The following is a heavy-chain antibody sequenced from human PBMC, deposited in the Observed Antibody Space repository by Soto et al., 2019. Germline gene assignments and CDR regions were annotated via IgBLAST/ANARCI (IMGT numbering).Heavy chain of an antibody. J-gene: IGHJ6*02. Sequence: GESLKISCAASGFTFSGSAMHWVRQASGKGLEWVGRIRSKANSYATAYAASVKGRFTISRDDSKNTAYLQMNSLKTEDTAVYYCTRLTSYDILTGYYYYGMDVWGQGTTVTVSS. CDR1: GFTFSGSA. CDR3: TRLTSYDILTGYYYYGMDV. V-gene: IGHV3-73*01. CDR2: IRSKANSYAT. D-gene: IGHD3-9*01.